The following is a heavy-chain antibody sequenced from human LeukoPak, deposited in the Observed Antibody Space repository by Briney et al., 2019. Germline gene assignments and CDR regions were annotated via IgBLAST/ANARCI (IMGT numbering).Heavy chain of an antibody. Sequence: SVKVSCKASGGTFSSYAISWVRQAPGQGLEWMGGIIPIFGTANYAQKFQDRVTMTRDTSINTAYMELSILRSDDTAVYYCARGFGSRGIDYWGQGTLVTVSS. D-gene: IGHD2-2*01. CDR2: IIPIFGTA. CDR1: GGTFSSYA. V-gene: IGHV1-69*05. CDR3: ARGFGSRGIDY. J-gene: IGHJ4*02.